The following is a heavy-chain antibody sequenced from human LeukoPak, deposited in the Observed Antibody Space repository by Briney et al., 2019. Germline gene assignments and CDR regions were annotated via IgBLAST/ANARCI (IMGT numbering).Heavy chain of an antibody. CDR2: ISGSGGST. Sequence: GGSLRLSCAASGFTFSSYGMSWVRQAPGKGLEWVSAISGSGGSTYYADSVKGRFTISRDNAKNSLYLQMNSLRAEDTAVYYCARGGDTVVVAAPFRGWFDPWGQGTLVTVSS. J-gene: IGHJ5*02. V-gene: IGHV3-23*01. CDR1: GFTFSSYG. CDR3: ARGGDTVVVAAPFRGWFDP. D-gene: IGHD2-15*01.